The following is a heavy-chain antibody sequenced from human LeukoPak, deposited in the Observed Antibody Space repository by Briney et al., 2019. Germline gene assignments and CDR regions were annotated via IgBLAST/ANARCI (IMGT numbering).Heavy chain of an antibody. Sequence: SETLSLTCTVSGGFISSGCYYWIWIRQHPGKGLDWFGYIYYSGRTYYNPSLKSRVTISVHTSKNQFSLQLNSVTAADAAVYYCARDLFDYGYVACDIGGQETMVTVSS. V-gene: IGHV4-31*03. D-gene: IGHD4-17*01. J-gene: IGHJ3*02. CDR3: ARDLFDYGYVACDI. CDR1: GGFISSGCYY. CDR2: IYYSGRT.